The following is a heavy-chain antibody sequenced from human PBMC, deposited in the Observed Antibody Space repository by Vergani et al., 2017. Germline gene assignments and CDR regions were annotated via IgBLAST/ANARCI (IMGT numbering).Heavy chain of an antibody. D-gene: IGHD3-10*01. J-gene: IGHJ6*02. CDR2: IKQDGSEK. Sequence: EVQLVESGGGLVQPGGSLRLSCAASGFTFSSYWMSWVRQAPGKGLEWVANIKQDGSEKYYVDSVKGRFTISRDNAKNSLYLQMNSLRAEDTAVYYCARGVPMVRGVIPGYVDVWGQGTTVTVSS. CDR1: GFTFSSYW. CDR3: ARGVPMVRGVIPGYVDV. V-gene: IGHV3-7*01.